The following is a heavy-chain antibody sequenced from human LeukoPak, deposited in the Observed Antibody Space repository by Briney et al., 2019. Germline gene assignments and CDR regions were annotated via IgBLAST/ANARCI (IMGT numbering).Heavy chain of an antibody. D-gene: IGHD6-19*01. V-gene: IGHV2-70*11. Sequence: SGPTLVNPTQTLTLTCTFSGSSLSTSGMCVSWIRQPPGKALEWLARIDWDDDKYYSTSLKTRLTISKDTSKNQVVLTMTNMDPVDTAAYYCARIRIAVATGLWFDPWGQGTLVTVSS. CDR1: GSSLSTSGMC. CDR3: ARIRIAVATGLWFDP. J-gene: IGHJ5*02. CDR2: IDWDDDK.